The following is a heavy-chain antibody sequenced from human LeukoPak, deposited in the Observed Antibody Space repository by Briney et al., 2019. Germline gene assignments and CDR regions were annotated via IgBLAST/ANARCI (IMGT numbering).Heavy chain of an antibody. V-gene: IGHV3-7*01. D-gene: IGHD3-16*01. J-gene: IGHJ4*02. CDR3: AKDGGEVSMDY. Sequence: GGSLRLSCAASGFTFSTYWMSWVRQAPGKGLEWVANIKQDGSEKYYVDSVKGRFTISRDNANNSLYLQMNSLRAEDTAVYYCAKDGGEVSMDYWGQGTLVTVSS. CDR2: IKQDGSEK. CDR1: GFTFSTYW.